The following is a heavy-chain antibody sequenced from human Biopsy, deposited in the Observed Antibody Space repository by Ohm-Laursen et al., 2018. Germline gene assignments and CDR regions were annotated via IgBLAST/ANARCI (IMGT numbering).Heavy chain of an antibody. CDR2: IRGSGLTT. CDR1: GFILNNYG. V-gene: IGHV3-23*01. J-gene: IGHJ3*01. CDR3: TCRYGDSLL. Sequence: GSLRLSCTASGFILNNYGLSWVRQAPGKGLEWVSAIRGSGLTTFYTDSVKGRFTISRDNSKNTLSLQMNSLRAEDTAIYYCTCRYGDSLLWGQGTMVTVSS. D-gene: IGHD4-17*01.